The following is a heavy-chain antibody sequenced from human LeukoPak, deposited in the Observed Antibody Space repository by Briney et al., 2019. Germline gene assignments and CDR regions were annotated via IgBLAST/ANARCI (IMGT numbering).Heavy chain of an antibody. CDR1: GFTFSDYW. Sequence: GGSLRLSCAASGFTFSDYWMTWMRQAPGKGLEWVANIKYDGDEEYYVDSVKGRFTISRDNAKSSLYLQLNSLRVEDTAVYYCKSGGAAPGSFDNWGQGTLVTVSP. J-gene: IGHJ4*02. D-gene: IGHD6-13*01. CDR2: IKYDGDEE. CDR3: KSGGAAPGSFDN. V-gene: IGHV3-7*01.